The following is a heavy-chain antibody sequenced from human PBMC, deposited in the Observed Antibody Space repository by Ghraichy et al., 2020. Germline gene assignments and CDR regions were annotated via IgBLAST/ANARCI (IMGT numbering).Heavy chain of an antibody. CDR3: ARALGGTQGN. D-gene: IGHD1-26*01. CDR2: INQDGSEK. CDR1: GFTFSNSW. Sequence: GGSLRLSCVDSGFTFSNSWMSWVRQAPGKGLEWVANINQDGSEKYYVDSVKGRFTISRDNAKNSLDLQMNSLRVEDTAVYYCARALGGTQGNWGQGTLVTVSS. V-gene: IGHV3-7*01. J-gene: IGHJ4*02.